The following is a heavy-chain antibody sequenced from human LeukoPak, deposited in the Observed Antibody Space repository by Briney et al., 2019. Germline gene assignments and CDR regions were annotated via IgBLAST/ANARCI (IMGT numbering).Heavy chain of an antibody. Sequence: PSETLSLTCTVSGYSISSGHYWGWIRQPPGKGLEWIGSIYYSGNTYFNPSLKSRVRISVDTSKNQFSLKLSSVTAADTAVYYCARLLELERLFDYWGQGTLVTVSS. V-gene: IGHV4-38-2*02. CDR2: IYYSGNT. CDR3: ARLLELERLFDY. J-gene: IGHJ4*02. CDR1: GYSISSGHY. D-gene: IGHD1-1*01.